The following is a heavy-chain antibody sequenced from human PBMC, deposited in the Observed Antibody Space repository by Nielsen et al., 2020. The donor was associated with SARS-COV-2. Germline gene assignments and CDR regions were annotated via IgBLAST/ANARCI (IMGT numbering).Heavy chain of an antibody. CDR2: ISYSGST. D-gene: IGHD4-23*01. J-gene: IGHJ3*02. CDR3: ARHKRWCDAFDI. V-gene: IGHV4-61*07. Sequence: WIRQPPGKGLEWIGYISYSGSTNYNPSLKSRVTISVDTSKNQFSLKLSSLTAADTAMYYCARHKRWCDAFDIWGQGTMVTVSS.